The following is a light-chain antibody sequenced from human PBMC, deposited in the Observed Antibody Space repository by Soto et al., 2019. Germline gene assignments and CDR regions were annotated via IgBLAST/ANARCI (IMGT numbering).Light chain of an antibody. J-gene: IGKJ2*01. CDR1: QSINNNY. Sequence: EVVLTQSPGTLSLSPGERATLSCRGSQSINNNYLAWYQQRPGQAHRLLIYGSSVRATGIPDRFSGSGSGTDFTLTISRLEPEDFAVYYCHQYGSSPPYTFGKGTKLEI. CDR2: GSS. CDR3: HQYGSSPPYT. V-gene: IGKV3-20*01.